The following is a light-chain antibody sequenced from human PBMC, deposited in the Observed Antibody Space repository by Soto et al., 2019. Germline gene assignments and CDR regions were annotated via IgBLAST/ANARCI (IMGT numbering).Light chain of an antibody. V-gene: IGKV3-15*01. CDR1: QSLSSN. Sequence: ERVMTQSPATLSVSPGERATLSCRASQSLSSNLAWYQQKPGQAPRLLIYGASTRATCIAARFSGSGSGTEFTLTISSLQSEDLAVYYFQQYNGSHTLFGPGTKVDIK. J-gene: IGKJ3*01. CDR2: GAS. CDR3: QQYNGSHTL.